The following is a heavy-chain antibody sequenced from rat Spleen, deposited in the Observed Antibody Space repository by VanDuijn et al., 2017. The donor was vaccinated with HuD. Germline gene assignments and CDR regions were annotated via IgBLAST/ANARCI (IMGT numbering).Heavy chain of an antibody. V-gene: IGHV5-25*01. CDR2: ITPDGGGT. Sequence: EVQLVESGGGLVQPGRSLKLSCAASGFTFDDYHMAWVRQAPTKGLEWVASITPDGGGTYYPDSMKGRFTISRYNAENTIYLQMNSLRSEDTATYYCAVSGYGYWGRGVMVTVSS. D-gene: IGHD4-3*01. J-gene: IGHJ2*01. CDR3: AVSGYGY. CDR1: GFTFDDYH.